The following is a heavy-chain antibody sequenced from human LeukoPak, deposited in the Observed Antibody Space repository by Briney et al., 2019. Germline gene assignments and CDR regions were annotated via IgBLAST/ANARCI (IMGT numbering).Heavy chain of an antibody. CDR3: ARGLSTGNTGYYFDY. CDR2: ISGSGGRK. CDR1: GFTFSDYA. J-gene: IGHJ4*02. V-gene: IGHV3-23*01. Sequence: PGGSLRLSCAASGFTFSDYAMSWVRQAPGKGLEWVSGISGSGGRKYYADSVKGRFTISRDNSKNTLYVQMNDLRAEDTAVYYCARGLSTGNTGYYFDYWGQGTLVTVSS. D-gene: IGHD2-8*02.